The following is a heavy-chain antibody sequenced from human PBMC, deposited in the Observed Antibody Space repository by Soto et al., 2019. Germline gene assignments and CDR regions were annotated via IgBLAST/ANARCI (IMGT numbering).Heavy chain of an antibody. Sequence: GGSLRLSCAASGFTLSSYAMSWVRPAPGKGPEWVSAISGSGGSTYYADSVKGRFTISRDNSKNTLYLQMNSLRAEDTAVYYCAKDRAAAGTSQPDYWGQGTLVTVSS. CDR1: GFTLSSYA. D-gene: IGHD6-13*01. CDR3: AKDRAAAGTSQPDY. J-gene: IGHJ4*02. V-gene: IGHV3-23*01. CDR2: ISGSGGST.